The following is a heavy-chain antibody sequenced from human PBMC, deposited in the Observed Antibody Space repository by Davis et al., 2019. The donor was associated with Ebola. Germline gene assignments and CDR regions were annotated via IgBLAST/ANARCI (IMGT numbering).Heavy chain of an antibody. J-gene: IGHJ6*04. V-gene: IGHV3-23*01. CDR2: GTSADT. CDR1: GFIFSTYV. Sequence: GESLKISCSASGFIFSTYVMSWVRQAPGKGLEWVSTYGTSADTYYADSVKGRFTISRDNSQNTLFLQMNGLRVEDTAVYYCVRDQWTGGNSCMGGAHFGIDVWGKGATVTVSP. D-gene: IGHD2-8*01. CDR3: VRDQWTGGNSCMGGAHFGIDV.